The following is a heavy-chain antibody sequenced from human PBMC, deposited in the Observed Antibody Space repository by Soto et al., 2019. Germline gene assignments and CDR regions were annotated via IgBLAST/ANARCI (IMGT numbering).Heavy chain of an antibody. CDR2: ISGDGTTT. CDR1: GFIFTNYW. Sequence: VGSLRLSCAASGFIFTNYWMHWVRQAPGERLVWVARISGDGTTTTYVDSAKGRFTISKDNAKNTVYLQMNGLITEDTAVYYCGRGSGPRGRPYWGQGITVTVSS. CDR3: GRGSGPRGRPY. D-gene: IGHD3-16*01. V-gene: IGHV3-74*01. J-gene: IGHJ1*01.